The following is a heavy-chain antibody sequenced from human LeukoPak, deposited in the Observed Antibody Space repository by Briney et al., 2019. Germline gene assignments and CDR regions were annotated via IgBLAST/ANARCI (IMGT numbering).Heavy chain of an antibody. D-gene: IGHD3-10*01. CDR2: AKSKADDGTT. Sequence: GGSLRLSCAASGFTFSNYAMSWVRQAPGKGLEWVGRAKSKADDGTTDYAAPVQGRFTISRDDSKNTLSLQMNSLKTEDTAVYYCATEGGSGSYYGDDAFDMWGQGTMVTVSS. CDR1: GFTFSNYA. J-gene: IGHJ3*02. CDR3: ATEGGSGSYYGDDAFDM. V-gene: IGHV3-15*01.